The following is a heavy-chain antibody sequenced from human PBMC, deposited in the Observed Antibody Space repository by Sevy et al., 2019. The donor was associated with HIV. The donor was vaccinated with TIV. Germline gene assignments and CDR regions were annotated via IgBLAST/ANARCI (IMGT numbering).Heavy chain of an antibody. V-gene: IGHV1-69*13. J-gene: IGHJ4*02. CDR1: GGTFSNYA. Sequence: ASVKVSCKAFGGTFSNYAINWVRQAPGQGLEWMGGIIPMFGTANYVQKFQGIVTITAVESTSTAYMELSSLRSEDTAVYYCARSISWYASFDSWGQGTLVTVSS. D-gene: IGHD6-13*01. CDR2: IIPMFGTA. CDR3: ARSISWYASFDS.